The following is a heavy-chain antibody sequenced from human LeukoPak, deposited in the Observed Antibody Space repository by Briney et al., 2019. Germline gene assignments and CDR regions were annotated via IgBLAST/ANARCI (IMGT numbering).Heavy chain of an antibody. CDR3: ARGYYYGSGSYYRVPVYYFDY. Sequence: PSETLSLTCTVSGGSISSSSYYWGWIRQPPGKGLEWIGSIYYSGSTYYNPSLKSRVTISVDTSKNQFSLKLSSVTAADTAVYYCARGYYYGSGSYYRVPVYYFDYWGQGTLVTVSS. J-gene: IGHJ4*02. V-gene: IGHV4-39*07. CDR1: GGSISSSSYY. CDR2: IYYSGST. D-gene: IGHD3-10*01.